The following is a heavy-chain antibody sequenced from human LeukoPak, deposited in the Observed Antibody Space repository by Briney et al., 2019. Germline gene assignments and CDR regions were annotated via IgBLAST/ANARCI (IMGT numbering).Heavy chain of an antibody. Sequence: PGGSLRLSCAASGFTLSSYGMSWVRQAPGKGLEWVSGISGSGDSTYYADSVKGRFTISRDNSKNTLYLQMNSLRAEDTAVYYCAKCQYSWTYWGFDYWGQGTLVTVSS. CDR1: GFTLSSYG. D-gene: IGHD1-26*01. CDR2: ISGSGDST. J-gene: IGHJ4*02. V-gene: IGHV3-23*01. CDR3: AKCQYSWTYWGFDY.